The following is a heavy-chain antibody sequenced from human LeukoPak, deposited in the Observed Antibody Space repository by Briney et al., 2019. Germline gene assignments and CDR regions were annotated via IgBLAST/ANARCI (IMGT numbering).Heavy chain of an antibody. Sequence: SETLSLTCTVSGGSISGGSYYWSWIRQPPGKGLEWIGYIYYSGSTKYNLSLKSRVTISVDTSKNQLSLKLSSVTAEDTAVYYCAKEVVPAAKVLDYWGQGTLVTVSS. CDR1: GGSISGGSYY. D-gene: IGHD2-2*01. V-gene: IGHV4-61*01. J-gene: IGHJ4*02. CDR3: AKEVVPAAKVLDY. CDR2: IYYSGST.